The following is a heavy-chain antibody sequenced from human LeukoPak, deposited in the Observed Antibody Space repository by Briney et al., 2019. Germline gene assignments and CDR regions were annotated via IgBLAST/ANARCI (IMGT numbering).Heavy chain of an antibody. V-gene: IGHV4-34*01. D-gene: IGHD6-6*01. J-gene: IGHJ1*01. Sequence: NPSETLSLTCAVYGGSFSGYYWSWIRQPPGKGLEWIGYIYHSGSTNYNPSLQSRVTISVDTSKNQFSLNLNSVTAADTAVYYCARGGAARLHFQNWGQGTLVTVSS. CDR3: ARGGAARLHFQN. CDR2: IYHSGST. CDR1: GGSFSGYY.